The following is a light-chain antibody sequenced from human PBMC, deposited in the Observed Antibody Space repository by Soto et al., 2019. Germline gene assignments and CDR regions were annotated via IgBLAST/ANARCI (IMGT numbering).Light chain of an antibody. CDR2: EVS. CDR3: SSYTSISSLGV. Sequence: QSALTQPASVSGSPGQSITISCTGTGSDVGSYKYVSWYQQHPGKATNLIIFEVSNRPSGVSDRFSGSKSGNTASLTISGLQAEDEADYYCSSYTSISSLGVFGAGTKLTVL. V-gene: IGLV2-14*01. CDR1: GSDVGSYKY. J-gene: IGLJ1*01.